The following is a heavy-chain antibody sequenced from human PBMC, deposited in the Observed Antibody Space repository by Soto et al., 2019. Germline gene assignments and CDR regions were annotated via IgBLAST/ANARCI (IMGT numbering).Heavy chain of an antibody. CDR2: INSDGTTT. CDR3: ARVPTGGYDWN. J-gene: IGHJ4*02. CDR1: GFTFTTYW. V-gene: IGHV3-74*01. D-gene: IGHD5-12*01. Sequence: EVQLVESGGGLVQPGGSLRLSCAASGFTFTTYWMHWVRQAPGKGLMWVSRINSDGTTTNYAASVKGRFTISRDNAKNTVYLQMDSLRPEDTAVYYCARVPTGGYDWNWGQGTLVTVSS.